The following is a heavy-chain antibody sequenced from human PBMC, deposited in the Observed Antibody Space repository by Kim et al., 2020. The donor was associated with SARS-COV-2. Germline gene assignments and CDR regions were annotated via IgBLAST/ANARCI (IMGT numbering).Heavy chain of an antibody. CDR1: GFTFSGYW. D-gene: IGHD3-10*01. Sequence: GGSLRLSCAASGFTFSGYWMDWVRQAPGKRLEWVSRIKSDGTKTYNADSVKGRFTISKDNAKNTLYLQMNSMRVEDTAVYYCVRNTDRGHLDKWSQGGLVTVSS. CDR3: VRNTDRGHLDK. CDR2: IKSDGTKT. V-gene: IGHV3-74*01. J-gene: IGHJ4*02.